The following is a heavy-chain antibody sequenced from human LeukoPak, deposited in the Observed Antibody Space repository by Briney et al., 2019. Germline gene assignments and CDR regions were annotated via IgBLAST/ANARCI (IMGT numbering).Heavy chain of an antibody. Sequence: PSETLSLTCTVSAGSIRNDAYYWNWIRQPPGKGLEWIGYVYHSGSAYYNPSLKSRVTISVDRSKNQFSLNLTSVTAADTAVYYCARISTYYYYMDVWGKGTTVTVSS. V-gene: IGHV4-30-2*01. J-gene: IGHJ6*03. CDR1: AGSIRNDAYY. CDR2: VYHSGSA. CDR3: ARISTYYYYMDV. D-gene: IGHD3-16*02.